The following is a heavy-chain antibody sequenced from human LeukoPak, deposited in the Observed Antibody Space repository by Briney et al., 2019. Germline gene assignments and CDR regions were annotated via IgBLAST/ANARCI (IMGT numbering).Heavy chain of an antibody. J-gene: IGHJ6*02. Sequence: PGGSLRLSCAASGFTFSSYGMHWARQAPGKGLEWVAVISYDGSNKYYADSVKGRFTISRDNSKNTLYLQMNSLGAEDTAVYYCAKTSDGDYAYYYYGMDVWGQGTTVTVSS. CDR1: GFTFSSYG. CDR3: AKTSDGDYAYYYYGMDV. V-gene: IGHV3-30*18. D-gene: IGHD4-17*01. CDR2: ISYDGSNK.